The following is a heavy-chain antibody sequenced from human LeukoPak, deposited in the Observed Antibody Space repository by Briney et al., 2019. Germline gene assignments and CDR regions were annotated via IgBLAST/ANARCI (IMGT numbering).Heavy chain of an antibody. CDR3: ARDRRNWNPNWFDP. J-gene: IGHJ5*02. D-gene: IGHD1-1*01. Sequence: SETLSLTCSVSGDSIGWFYWSWIGQSPGKTLEWIGYIYYSGTTYYNPSLKGRVTISLDKSKNQFSLKLSSVTAADTAVYYCARDRRNWNPNWFDPWGQGTLVTVSS. CDR1: GDSIGWFY. CDR2: IYYSGTT. V-gene: IGHV4-59*12.